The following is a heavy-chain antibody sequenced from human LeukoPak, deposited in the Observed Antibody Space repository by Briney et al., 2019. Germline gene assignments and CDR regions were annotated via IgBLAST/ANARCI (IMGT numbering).Heavy chain of an antibody. CDR3: AKDRQLVLPSYYMDV. J-gene: IGHJ6*03. V-gene: IGHV3-30*02. CDR1: GFNFNNYG. CDR2: IRYDGSNK. Sequence: GGSLRLSCAASGFNFNNYGMHWVRQAPGKGLEWVAFIRYDGSNKYYADSVKGRFTISRDNSKNTLYLQMNSLRAEDTVVYYCAKDRQLVLPSYYMDVWGKGTTVTVSS. D-gene: IGHD6-6*01.